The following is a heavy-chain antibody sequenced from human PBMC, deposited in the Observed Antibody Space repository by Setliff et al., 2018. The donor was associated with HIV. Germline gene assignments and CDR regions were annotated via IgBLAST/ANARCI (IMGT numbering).Heavy chain of an antibody. V-gene: IGHV4-4*09. CDR3: ARWESAQKAFNP. Sequence: SETLSLTCTASGVSITSHYWNWIRQSPGKGLEWIGFGHHSGHTRQNPSLASRVTISVDMSKNQFSLKLNSLSAADTAVYYCARWESAQKAFNPWGHGTMVTVS. J-gene: IGHJ3*01. CDR1: GVSITSHY. D-gene: IGHD1-26*01. CDR2: GHHSGHT.